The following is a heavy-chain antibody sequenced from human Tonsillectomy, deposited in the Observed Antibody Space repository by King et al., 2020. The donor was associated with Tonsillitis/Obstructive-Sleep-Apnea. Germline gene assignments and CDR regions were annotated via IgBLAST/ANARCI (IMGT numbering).Heavy chain of an antibody. CDR1: GYTFTDYY. V-gene: IGHV1-2*02. CDR3: ARGPRGYSYGSVDY. J-gene: IGHJ4*02. D-gene: IGHD5-18*01. Sequence: VQLVESGAEVKKPGASVKVSCKASGYTFTDYYMHWVRQAPGQGLEWMGWINPNSGGTDSAQKVRGRVTMTGDTSISTAYMELSSLTSDDTAVYYCARGPRGYSYGSVDYWGQGTLVTVSS. CDR2: INPNSGGT.